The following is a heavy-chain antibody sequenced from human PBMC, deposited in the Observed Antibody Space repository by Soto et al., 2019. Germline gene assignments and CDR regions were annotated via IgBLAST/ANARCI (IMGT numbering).Heavy chain of an antibody. CDR1: GYTFTSYG. Sequence: GASVKVSCKTSGYTFTSYGISWVRQAPGQGLEWMGWISAYNGNTNYAQKLQGRVTMTTDTSTSTAYMELRSLRSDDTAVYYCARASGIAVAGSKSPSRFDYWGQGTLVTVSS. CDR3: ARASGIAVAGSKSPSRFDY. V-gene: IGHV1-18*01. D-gene: IGHD6-19*01. CDR2: ISAYNGNT. J-gene: IGHJ4*02.